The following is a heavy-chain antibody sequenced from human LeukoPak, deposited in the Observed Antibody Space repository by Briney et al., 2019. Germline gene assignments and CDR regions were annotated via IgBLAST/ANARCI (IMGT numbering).Heavy chain of an antibody. CDR3: ATDGRSSGWYGFDY. D-gene: IGHD6-19*01. V-gene: IGHV3-21*01. CDR2: ITSPVGRI. J-gene: IGHJ4*02. CDR1: GFTFSTYS. Sequence: GGSLRLSCAASGFTFSTYSMNWVRQAPGKGLEWVSSITSPVGRIYYADSLKGRITISRDNARSTLYLQMNSLRAEDTAVYYCATDGRSSGWYGFDYWGQGTLVTVSS.